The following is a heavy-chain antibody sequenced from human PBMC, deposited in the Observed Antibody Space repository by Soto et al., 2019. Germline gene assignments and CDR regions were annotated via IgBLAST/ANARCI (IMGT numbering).Heavy chain of an antibody. J-gene: IGHJ6*02. CDR1: GFTFSGSA. Sequence: EVQLVESGGGLVQPGGSLKFSCAASGFTFSGSAMHWVRQASGKGLEWVGRIRSKANSYATAYAASVKGRFTISRDDSENRAYLQMNSLKTEDTAVYYCTRRDYDSSGYPFGVDVWGQGTTVTVSS. CDR3: TRRDYDSSGYPFGVDV. CDR2: IRSKANSYAT. V-gene: IGHV3-73*01. D-gene: IGHD3-22*01.